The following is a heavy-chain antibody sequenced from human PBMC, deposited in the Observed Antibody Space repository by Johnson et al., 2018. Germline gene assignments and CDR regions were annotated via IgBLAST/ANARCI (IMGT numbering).Heavy chain of an antibody. V-gene: IGHV1-69*12. Sequence: QVQLVQSGAEVKKPGSSVKVSCKASGGTFSSYAISWVRQAPGQGLEWMGGIIPIFGTANYAQKFQGRVTITADESTSTAYMELSSLRSEDTAVYYCARDGATAMVTGYYYCGMDGWGQGTTVTVSS. CDR2: IIPIFGTA. CDR3: ARDGATAMVTGYYYCGMDG. J-gene: IGHJ6*02. CDR1: GGTFSSYA. D-gene: IGHD5-18*01.